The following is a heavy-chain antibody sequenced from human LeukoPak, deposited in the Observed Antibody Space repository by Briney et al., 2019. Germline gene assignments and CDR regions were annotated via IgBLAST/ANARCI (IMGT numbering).Heavy chain of an antibody. V-gene: IGHV3-48*01. J-gene: IGHJ5*02. Sequence: GGSLRLSCAASGFTFSSYDMNWIRPAPGKGLEWISYISISSSTIYYADSVKGRFTISRDNAKNSLYLQMNSLRAEDTAIYYCARGPPLFDPWGQGTLVTVSS. CDR2: ISISSSTI. CDR1: GFTFSSYD. CDR3: ARGPPLFDP.